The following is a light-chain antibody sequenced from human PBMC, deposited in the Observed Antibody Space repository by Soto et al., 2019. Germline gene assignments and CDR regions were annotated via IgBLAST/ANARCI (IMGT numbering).Light chain of an antibody. J-gene: IGKJ5*01. V-gene: IGKV1-39*01. CDR3: QQSFSIPIT. CDR1: QSISSY. CDR2: AAS. Sequence: DIQMTHSPSSLSASVGDIVAITCLASQSISSYLNWYQQKPGKAPKLLIYAASSLQSGVPSRFSGSGSGTDFTLTISSLQPEDFATYYCQQSFSIPITFGQGTRLEIK.